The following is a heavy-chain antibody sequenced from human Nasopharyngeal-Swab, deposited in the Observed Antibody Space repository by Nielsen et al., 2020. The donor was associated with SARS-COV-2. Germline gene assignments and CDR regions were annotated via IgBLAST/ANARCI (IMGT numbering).Heavy chain of an antibody. Sequence: SETLSLTCVVSGASISSRNNYWGWIRQSLGKGLEWIGTIFSSGSTYNPSLKSRVTMSVDTSKNQFSLKLTSVTAADTAVYYCARDESGDYLGLPFDHWGRGTLVTVSS. V-gene: IGHV4-39*07. CDR3: ARDESGDYLGLPFDH. J-gene: IGHJ4*02. D-gene: IGHD4-17*01. CDR1: GASISSRNNY. CDR2: IFSSGST.